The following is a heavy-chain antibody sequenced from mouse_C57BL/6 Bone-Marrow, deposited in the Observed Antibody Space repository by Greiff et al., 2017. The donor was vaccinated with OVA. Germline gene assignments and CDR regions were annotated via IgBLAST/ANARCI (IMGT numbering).Heavy chain of an antibody. V-gene: IGHV5-16*01. CDR1: GFTFSDYY. D-gene: IGHD2-14*01. CDR2: INYDGSST. Sequence: EVKLMESEGGLVQPGSSMKLSCTASGFTFSDYYMAWVRQVPEKGLEWVANINYDGSSTYYLDSLKSRFIISRDNAKNILYLQMSSLKSEDTATYYCARVLGTPYAMDYWGQGTSVTVSS. CDR3: ARVLGTPYAMDY. J-gene: IGHJ4*01.